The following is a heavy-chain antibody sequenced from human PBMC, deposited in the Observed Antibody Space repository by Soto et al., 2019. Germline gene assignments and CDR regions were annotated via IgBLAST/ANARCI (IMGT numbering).Heavy chain of an antibody. CDR2: IYYSGST. CDR1: GGSISSGGYY. J-gene: IGHJ6*02. CDR3: SRTRPSAAYYHFWSGFYGMDV. D-gene: IGHD3-3*01. V-gene: IGHV4-31*03. Sequence: SETLSLTCTVSGGSISSGGYYWSWIRQHPGKGLEWIGYIYYSGSTYYNPSLKSRVTISVDTSKNQFSLKLSSVTAADTAVYYWSRTRPSAAYYHFWSGFYGMDVWGQGTTVTVSS.